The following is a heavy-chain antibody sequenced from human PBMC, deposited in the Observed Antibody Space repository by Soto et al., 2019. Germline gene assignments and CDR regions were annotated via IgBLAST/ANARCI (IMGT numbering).Heavy chain of an antibody. V-gene: IGHV4-30-2*03. CDR3: ARHLGEGYFAY. CDR2: MYHSGST. Sequence: PSETLSLTCAVSGGSISSGGYSWSWIRQPPGKGLEWIGYMYHSGSTNYNPSLKSRVAMSVDTSKNHFSLKLSSVTAADTVVYYCARHLGEGYFAYWGQGTLVTVSS. CDR1: GGSISSGGYS. J-gene: IGHJ4*02.